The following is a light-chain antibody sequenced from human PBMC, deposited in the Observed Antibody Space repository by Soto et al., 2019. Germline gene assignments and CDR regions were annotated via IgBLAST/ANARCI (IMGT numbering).Light chain of an antibody. Sequence: DIQMTQSPSTLSGSVGDRVTITCRASQTISSWLAWYQQKPGEAPKLLIYKASTLKSGVPSRFSGSGSGTEFTLTISSLQPDDFATYYSQHYNSYSEAFGQGTKVELK. J-gene: IGKJ1*01. CDR3: QHYNSYSEA. CDR1: QTISSW. V-gene: IGKV1-5*03. CDR2: KAS.